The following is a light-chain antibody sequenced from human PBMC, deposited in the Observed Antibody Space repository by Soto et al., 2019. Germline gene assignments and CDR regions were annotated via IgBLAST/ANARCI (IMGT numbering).Light chain of an antibody. V-gene: IGKV1-9*01. J-gene: IGKJ4*01. Sequence: IQLTQYQSSLSATVGDRVTITCRASQGISNYLAWYQQKPGKAHELLIYAASTLQSGVPSRFSGSGYGTDFTLNISSLQPDDFATYYCQLLNSYTTFGGGPKVEIQ. CDR1: QGISNY. CDR2: AAS. CDR3: QLLNSYTT.